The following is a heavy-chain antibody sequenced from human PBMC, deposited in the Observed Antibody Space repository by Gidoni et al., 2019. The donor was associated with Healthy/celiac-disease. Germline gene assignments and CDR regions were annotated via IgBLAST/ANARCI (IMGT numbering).Heavy chain of an antibody. D-gene: IGHD1-26*01. CDR1: GFTFSSYG. Sequence: QVQLVESGGGVVQPGRSLRLSCAASGFTFSSYGMHWVRQAPGKWLEWVAVISYDGSNKYYADSVKGRFTISRDNSKNTLYLQMNSLRAEDTAVYYCAKTHYSGSYYFDYWGQGTLVTVSS. J-gene: IGHJ4*02. V-gene: IGHV3-30*18. CDR3: AKTHYSGSYYFDY. CDR2: ISYDGSNK.